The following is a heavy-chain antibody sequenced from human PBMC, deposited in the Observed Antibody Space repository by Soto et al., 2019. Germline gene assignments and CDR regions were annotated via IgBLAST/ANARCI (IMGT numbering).Heavy chain of an antibody. CDR3: ARGYCTNGVCYTGMDV. CDR2: INPNSGGT. V-gene: IGHV1-2*04. J-gene: IGHJ6*02. CDR1: GYTFTGYY. Sequence: ASVKVSCKASGYTFTGYYMHWVRQAPGQGLEWMGWINPNSGGTNYAQKFQGWVTMTRDTSISTAYMELSRLRSDDTAVYYCARGYCTNGVCYTGMDVWGQGTMVTVSS. D-gene: IGHD2-8*01.